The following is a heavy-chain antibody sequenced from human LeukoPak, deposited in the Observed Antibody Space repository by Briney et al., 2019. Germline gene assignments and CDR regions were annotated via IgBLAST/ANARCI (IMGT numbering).Heavy chain of an antibody. CDR3: VKARGAGSHKDWYFDY. Sequence: GGSLRLSCAASGFIFNNYGMSWVRQAPGKGLEWVSGLSGSGGSIWYADSVKGRFTISRDNPKNTLYLQMNSLRAEDTAIYYCVKARGAGSHKDWYFDYWSQGTLVTVSS. CDR1: GFIFNNYG. D-gene: IGHD3/OR15-3a*01. V-gene: IGHV3-23*01. CDR2: LSGSGGSI. J-gene: IGHJ4*02.